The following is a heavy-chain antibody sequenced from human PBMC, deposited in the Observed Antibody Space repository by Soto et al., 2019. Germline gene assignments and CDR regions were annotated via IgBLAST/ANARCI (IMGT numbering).Heavy chain of an antibody. J-gene: IGHJ4*02. CDR1: GNTFTGYY. CDR3: ARDLGGSRDA. V-gene: IGHV1-2*02. D-gene: IGHD1-26*01. Sequence: GDSLKVSCKASGNTFTGYYIHWVRQAPGQGLEWMGWINPNNDGTTYAEKFQGRVTMTRDTSTSTAYMELSRLRSDDTAVYYCARDLGGSRDAWGQGTLVTVSS. CDR2: INPNNDGT.